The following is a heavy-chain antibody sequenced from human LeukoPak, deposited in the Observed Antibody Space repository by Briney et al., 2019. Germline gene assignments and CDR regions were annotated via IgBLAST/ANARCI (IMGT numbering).Heavy chain of an antibody. CDR2: TYYRSNRSKWSS. Sequence: SQTLSLTCAISGDSVSADSATWNWIRQSLSRGLEWLGRTYYRSNRSKWSSDYALSVNSRITISPDTSKNDFSLQLNSVTPEDTAEYYCTRANYRAFDIWGQGTMVTVSS. J-gene: IGHJ3*02. D-gene: IGHD5-24*01. CDR3: TRANYRAFDI. V-gene: IGHV6-1*01. CDR1: GDSVSADSAT.